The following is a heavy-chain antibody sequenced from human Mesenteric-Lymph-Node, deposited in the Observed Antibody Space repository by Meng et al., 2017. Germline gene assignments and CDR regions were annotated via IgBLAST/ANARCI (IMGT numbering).Heavy chain of an antibody. CDR3: AHQHYDILTGYWGGSWFDP. V-gene: IGHV4-59*01. D-gene: IGHD3-9*01. Sequence: SETLSLTCTVSGGSISSYYWSWIRQPPGKGLEWIGYIYYSGSTNYNPSLKSRVTISVDTSKNQFSLKLSSVTAADTAVYYCAHQHYDILTGYWGGSWFDPWGQGTLVTVSS. CDR2: IYYSGST. CDR1: GGSISSYY. J-gene: IGHJ5*02.